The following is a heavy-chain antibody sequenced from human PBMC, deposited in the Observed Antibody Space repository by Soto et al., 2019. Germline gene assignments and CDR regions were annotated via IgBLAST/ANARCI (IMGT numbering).Heavy chain of an antibody. V-gene: IGHV3-21*04. CDR1: GFTFTSYS. CDR3: TKGSIPAVGRVFFES. J-gene: IGHJ4*02. CDR2: ISANAGNI. Sequence: EVQLVESGGGLVKPGGSLRLSCAASGFTFTSYSMNWVRQAPGMGLEWVSTISANAGNINYAGSVRGRFSISRDSSKNSVDLQMNSLRVEDTAVYFCTKGSIPAVGRVFFESWGQGTLVTVSS. D-gene: IGHD6-13*01.